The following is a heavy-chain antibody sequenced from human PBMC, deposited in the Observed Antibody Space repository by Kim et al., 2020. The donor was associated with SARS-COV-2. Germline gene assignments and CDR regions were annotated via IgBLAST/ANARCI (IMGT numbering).Heavy chain of an antibody. V-gene: IGHV4-39*01. CDR1: GGSVRTSSYY. CDR3: ASEGLNYYMDV. CDR2: IFYGGTA. Sequence: SETLSLTCVVSGGSVRTSSYYWGWIRQSPGKGLEWMATIFYGGTAHYNPSLKDRVTVSVDTSMNRFSLKLSSVTATDTAIYFCASEGLNYYMDVWGRGTAVTVSS. J-gene: IGHJ6*03.